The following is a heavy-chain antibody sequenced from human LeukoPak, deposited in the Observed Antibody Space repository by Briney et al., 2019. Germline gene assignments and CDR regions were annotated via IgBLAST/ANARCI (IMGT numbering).Heavy chain of an antibody. V-gene: IGHV3-48*04. CDR3: ARFSGYSSSWGKFDP. Sequence: GGSLRLSCAASGFTFSSYGMHWVRQAPGKGLEWVSYISSSGRTIYYADSVKGRFTISRDNAKNSLYLQMNSLRAEDTAVYYCARFSGYSSSWGKFDPWGQGTLVTVSS. J-gene: IGHJ5*02. D-gene: IGHD6-6*01. CDR2: ISSSGRTI. CDR1: GFTFSSYG.